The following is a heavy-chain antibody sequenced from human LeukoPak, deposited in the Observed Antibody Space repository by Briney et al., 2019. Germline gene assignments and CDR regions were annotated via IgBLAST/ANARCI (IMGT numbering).Heavy chain of an antibody. Sequence: GGSLRLSCAASGFTFSSYSMNWVRQAPGKGLEWVSSISSSSSYIYYADSVKGRFNISRDKAKNSLYLQMNSLRAEDTAVYYCARERDSSSFFDYWGQGTLVTVSS. V-gene: IGHV3-21*01. D-gene: IGHD6-6*01. CDR1: GFTFSSYS. J-gene: IGHJ4*02. CDR2: ISSSSSYI. CDR3: ARERDSSSFFDY.